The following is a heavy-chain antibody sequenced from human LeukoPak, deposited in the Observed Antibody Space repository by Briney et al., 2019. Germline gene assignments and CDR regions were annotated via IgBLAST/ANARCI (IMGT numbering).Heavy chain of an antibody. J-gene: IGHJ3*02. CDR1: GYSFTSYW. CDR2: IYPGDSDT. Sequence: GESLKISCKGSGYSFTSYWIGWVRQMPGKGLEWTGIIYPGDSDTRYSPSFQGQVTISADKSISTAYLQWSSLKASDTAMYYCARRNLDYDYVWGTMPGAFDIWGQGTMVTVSS. V-gene: IGHV5-51*01. D-gene: IGHD3-16*01. CDR3: ARRNLDYDYVWGTMPGAFDI.